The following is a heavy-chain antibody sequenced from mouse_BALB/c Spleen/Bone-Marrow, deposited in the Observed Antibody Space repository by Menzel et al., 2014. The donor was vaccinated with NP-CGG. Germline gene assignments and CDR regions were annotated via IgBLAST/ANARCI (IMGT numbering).Heavy chain of an antibody. D-gene: IGHD2-3*01. J-gene: IGHJ2*01. CDR1: VDFITSGY. Sequence: EVKLEESGPSLVKPSQTLSLTCSVTVDFITSGYWNWIRKFSGNKLEYMGYISYSGNTYYNPSLKRPISITRDTSKNQYYLQLNSVTTEDTATYYCATYDGYCFDYWGQGTTLTVSS. CDR2: ISYSGNT. V-gene: IGHV3-8*02. CDR3: ATYDGYCFDY.